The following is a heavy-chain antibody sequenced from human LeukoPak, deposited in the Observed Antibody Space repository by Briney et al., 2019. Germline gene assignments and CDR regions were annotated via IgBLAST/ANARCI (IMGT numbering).Heavy chain of an antibody. D-gene: IGHD6-13*01. J-gene: IGHJ4*02. CDR1: GFTFSSYG. Sequence: GGSLRLSCAASGFTFSSYGMHWVRQAPGKGLEWVAFIRYDGSNKYYADSVKGRFTISRDNSKNTLFLQMNSLRAEDTALYYCAKDLRGSNWYPFDYWGQGTLVTVSS. V-gene: IGHV3-30*02. CDR3: AKDLRGSNWYPFDY. CDR2: IRYDGSNK.